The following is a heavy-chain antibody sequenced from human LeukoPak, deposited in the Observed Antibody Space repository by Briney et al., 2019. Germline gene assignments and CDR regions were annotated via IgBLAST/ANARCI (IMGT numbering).Heavy chain of an antibody. CDR1: GYSISSGYY. CDR3: ARLHGDDFWSGYYIYYYYYMHV. CDR2: IYHSGST. V-gene: IGHV4-38-2*02. D-gene: IGHD3-3*01. Sequence: SETLSHTCTVSGYSISSGYYWGWMRQPPGKGLEWIGSIYHSGSTYYNPSLKSRVTISVDTSKKQFSLKLSCVTAADTAVYYCARLHGDDFWSGYYIYYYYYMHVWGKGTTVSVSS. J-gene: IGHJ6*03.